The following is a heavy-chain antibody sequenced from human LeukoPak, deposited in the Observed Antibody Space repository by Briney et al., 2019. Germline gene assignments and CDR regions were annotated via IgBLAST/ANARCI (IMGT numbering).Heavy chain of an antibody. D-gene: IGHD2-2*01. CDR2: IYYSGIT. V-gene: IGHV4-39*07. Sequence: AETLSLTCTVSGGSISSSSYYWGWLRQPPGKGLEWYGSIYYSGITYYNPSLKSRVTISVDTSKNQFSLKLNSVTAADTAVYYCARDYCTSTTCPNWFDPWGQGTLVTVSS. J-gene: IGHJ5*02. CDR1: GGSISSSSYY. CDR3: ARDYCTSTTCPNWFDP.